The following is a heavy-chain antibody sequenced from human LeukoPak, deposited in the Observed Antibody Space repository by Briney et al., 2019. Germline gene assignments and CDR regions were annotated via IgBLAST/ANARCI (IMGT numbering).Heavy chain of an antibody. J-gene: IGHJ4*02. CDR1: GGSISSGSYY. D-gene: IGHD3-3*01. CDR3: ARESNRLDFWSGYIDY. CDR2: IYTSGST. V-gene: IGHV4-61*02. Sequence: SETLSLTCTVSGGSISSGSYYWSWIRQPAGKGLEWIGRIYTSGSTNYNPSLKSRVTISVDTSKNQFSLKLSSVTAADTAVYYCARESNRLDFWSGYIDYWGQRTLVTVSS.